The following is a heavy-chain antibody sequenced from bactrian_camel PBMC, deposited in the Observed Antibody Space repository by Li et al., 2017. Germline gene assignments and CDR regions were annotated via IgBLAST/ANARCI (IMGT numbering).Heavy chain of an antibody. Sequence: VQLVESGGGLVQPGGSLRLSCAASGFTFSIYYMSWVRQAPGKEREGVAAFDSEGTTRYGDSVKGRFTISPGNATNTVSLQMNSLKPEDTAMYYCAADRMACLRPSVQVAAYNYWGQGTQVTVS. V-gene: IGHV3S10*01. CDR1: GFTFSIYY. CDR3: AADRMACLRPSVQVAAYNY. CDR2: FDSEGTT. J-gene: IGHJ4*01.